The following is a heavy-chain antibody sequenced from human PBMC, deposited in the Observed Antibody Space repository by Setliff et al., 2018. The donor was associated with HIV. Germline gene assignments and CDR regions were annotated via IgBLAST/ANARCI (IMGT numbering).Heavy chain of an antibody. V-gene: IGHV4-4*09. D-gene: IGHD6-19*01. CDR3: ARSPRIGVAGEFEY. Sequence: SETLSLTCTVSGGSISSYYWSWIRQPPGKGLEWIGYIYTSGSVNYNPSLNSRVTVSVDTSKDQFSLKVNSVTAADTAVYYCARSPRIGVAGEFEYWGQGTLVTVSS. CDR1: GGSISSYY. J-gene: IGHJ4*02. CDR2: IYTSGSV.